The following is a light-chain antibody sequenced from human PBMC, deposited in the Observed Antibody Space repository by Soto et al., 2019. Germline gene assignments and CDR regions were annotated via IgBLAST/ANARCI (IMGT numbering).Light chain of an antibody. V-gene: IGKV3-20*01. Sequence: EIVLTQSPGTLSLSPGERATLSCRASQSVSSNYLAWYQQKPGQAPGLLIYGASSRATGIPDRFSGSGSGTDFTLIISRLEPEDFGVYYCQQYGSSPHTFGQGTKLEIK. CDR3: QQYGSSPHT. J-gene: IGKJ2*01. CDR2: GAS. CDR1: QSVSSNY.